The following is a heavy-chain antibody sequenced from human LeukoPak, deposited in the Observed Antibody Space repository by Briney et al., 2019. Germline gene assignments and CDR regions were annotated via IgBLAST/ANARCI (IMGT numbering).Heavy chain of an antibody. CDR1: GSTSTTYW. Sequence: PGGSLRLSCATSGSTSTTYWISWVRQAPGKGLEWVANIRKDGKEIDYVDSVKGRFTISSDHAKRSINLQMSSLRVEDTAVYYCASSKRGTYRFDAYDIWGQGTMVTVSS. D-gene: IGHD3-16*02. CDR2: IRKDGKEI. J-gene: IGHJ3*02. CDR3: ASSKRGTYRFDAYDI. V-gene: IGHV3-7*01.